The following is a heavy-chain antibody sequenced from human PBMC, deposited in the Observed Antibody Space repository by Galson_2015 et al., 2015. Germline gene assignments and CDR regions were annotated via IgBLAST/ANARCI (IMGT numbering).Heavy chain of an antibody. CDR3: ARTGYSSSWYDY. J-gene: IGHJ4*02. CDR1: GGTFSSYA. V-gene: IGHV1-69*01. D-gene: IGHD6-13*01. CDR2: IIPIFGTA. Sequence: GGTFSSYAISWVRQAPGQGLEWMGGIIPIFGTANYAQKFQGRVTITADESTSTAYMELSSLRSEDTAVYYCARTGYSSSWYDYWGQGTLVTVSS.